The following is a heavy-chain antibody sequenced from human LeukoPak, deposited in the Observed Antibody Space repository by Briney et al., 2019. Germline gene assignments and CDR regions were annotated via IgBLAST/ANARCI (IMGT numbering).Heavy chain of an antibody. CDR1: GGSFSGYY. CDR3: ARHIASGSYYARFDY. J-gene: IGHJ4*02. CDR2: INHRGST. Sequence: PSETLSLTCAVYGGSFSGYYWSWIRQPPGKGLEWIGEINHRGSTNYNPSLKSRVTISVDTSKNQFSLKLSSVTAADTAVYYCARHIASGSYYARFDYWGQGTLVAVSS. D-gene: IGHD1-26*01. V-gene: IGHV4-34*01.